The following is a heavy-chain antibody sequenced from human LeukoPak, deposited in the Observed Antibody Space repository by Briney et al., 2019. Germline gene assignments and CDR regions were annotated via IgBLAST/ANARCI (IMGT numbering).Heavy chain of an antibody. J-gene: IGHJ3*02. CDR1: GYTLTDLS. CDR2: FDPEDGET. Sequence: ASVKVSCKVSGYTLTDLSMHWVRQAPGKGLEWMGGFDPEDGETIYAQKFQGRVTMTEDTSTDTAYMELSSLRSEDTAVYYCARVLLDYDSSGYSNDAFDIWGQGTMVTVSS. D-gene: IGHD3-22*01. CDR3: ARVLLDYDSSGYSNDAFDI. V-gene: IGHV1-24*01.